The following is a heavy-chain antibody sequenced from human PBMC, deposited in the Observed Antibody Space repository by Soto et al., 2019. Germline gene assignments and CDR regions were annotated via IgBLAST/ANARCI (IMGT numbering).Heavy chain of an antibody. D-gene: IGHD3-10*01. Sequence: QVQLQESGPGLVKPSQTLSLTCTVSGGSISSGSYYWSWIRQLPGKGLEWIGYIYYSGSTYYNPSLKSRVTISVDTSKNQFSRKRNSVTAADTAVYYCATRTDYYYGSGSLGGMDVWGQGTTVTVSS. V-gene: IGHV4-31*03. CDR2: IYYSGST. CDR1: GGSISSGSYY. J-gene: IGHJ6*02. CDR3: ATRTDYYYGSGSLGGMDV.